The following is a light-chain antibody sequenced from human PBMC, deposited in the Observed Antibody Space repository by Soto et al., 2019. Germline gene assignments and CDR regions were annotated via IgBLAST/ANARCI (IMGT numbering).Light chain of an antibody. CDR3: QSYDNSLSGAWV. Sequence: QSALTQPPSVSGAPGQGITISCTGTRSNLGAGYDVHWYQQLPGAAPKLLFYANNKRPSGVLDRFSGSKSGTSASLAITGLQAEDEADYYCQSYDNSLSGAWVFGGGTKLTVL. CDR1: RSNLGAGYD. V-gene: IGLV1-40*01. J-gene: IGLJ3*02. CDR2: ANN.